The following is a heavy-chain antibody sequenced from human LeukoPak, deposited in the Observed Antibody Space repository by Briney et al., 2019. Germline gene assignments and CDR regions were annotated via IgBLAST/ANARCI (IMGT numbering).Heavy chain of an antibody. CDR3: ARGVVVITRYWYFDL. Sequence: SETLSLTCTVSGGSISSGDYYWSWIRQPPGKGLEWIGYIYYSGSTYYNPSLKSRVTISVDTSKNRFSLKLSSVTAADTAVYYCARGVVVITRYWYFDLWGRGTLVTVSS. J-gene: IGHJ2*01. V-gene: IGHV4-30-4*01. CDR2: IYYSGST. CDR1: GGSISSGDYY. D-gene: IGHD3-22*01.